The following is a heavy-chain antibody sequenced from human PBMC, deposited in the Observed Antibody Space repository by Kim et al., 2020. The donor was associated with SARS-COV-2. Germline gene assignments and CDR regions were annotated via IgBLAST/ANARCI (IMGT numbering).Heavy chain of an antibody. Sequence: GGSLRLSCAASGFTFMTYSMNWVRQAPGKGLEWLSYITSSSGTIYYSDSVKGRFTISRDNVKKSLYLQMNSLSDEDTAVYYCARDRGQFYYGSGSYRTAIDYWGRGTLVTVSS. CDR1: GFTFMTYS. D-gene: IGHD3-10*01. CDR2: ITSSSGTI. V-gene: IGHV3-48*02. CDR3: ARDRGQFYYGSGSYRTAIDY. J-gene: IGHJ4*02.